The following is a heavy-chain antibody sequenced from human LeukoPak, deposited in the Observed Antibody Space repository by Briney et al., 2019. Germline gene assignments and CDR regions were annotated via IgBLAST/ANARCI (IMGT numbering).Heavy chain of an antibody. V-gene: IGHV1-24*01. D-gene: IGHD1-1*01. Sequence: ASVKVSCKVSGYSLSELFTHWVRQAPGKGLEWMGGFDPEDGEPMYAQKFQGRVTMTEDISTDTAYMELRSLRSEDTAVYYCATEKDELLDSWGQGTLVTVSS. CDR2: FDPEDGEP. CDR1: GYSLSELF. CDR3: ATEKDELLDS. J-gene: IGHJ5*01.